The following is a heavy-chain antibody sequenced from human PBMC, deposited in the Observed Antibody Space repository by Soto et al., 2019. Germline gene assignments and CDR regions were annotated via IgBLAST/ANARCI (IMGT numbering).Heavy chain of an antibody. J-gene: IGHJ4*02. V-gene: IGHV4-39*01. CDR1: GGSISGSYYY. Sequence: SETLSLTCAVSGGSISGSYYYWGWLRQSPGRGPEWIGSVFYTGFTPYNPSLESRVSVSVDTSKNQFSLKVSAVTAADTAVYYCASSQKGYNWNYFDHWGQGALVTVSS. CDR2: VFYTGFT. D-gene: IGHD1-20*01. CDR3: ASSQKGYNWNYFDH.